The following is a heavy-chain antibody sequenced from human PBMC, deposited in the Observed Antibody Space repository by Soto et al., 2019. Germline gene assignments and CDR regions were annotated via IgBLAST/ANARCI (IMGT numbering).Heavy chain of an antibody. V-gene: IGHV4-59*08. CDR1: GGSISSYY. Sequence: QVQLQESGPGLVKPSETLSLTCTVSGGSISSYYWSWIRQPPGKGLEWIGYIYYSGSTNYNPSLQSRVTIAVGTSKHPFSRMLSSVTAADTAVYYCARHHDSWGQGTRVTVSA. CDR3: ARHHDS. J-gene: IGHJ4*02. CDR2: IYYSGST.